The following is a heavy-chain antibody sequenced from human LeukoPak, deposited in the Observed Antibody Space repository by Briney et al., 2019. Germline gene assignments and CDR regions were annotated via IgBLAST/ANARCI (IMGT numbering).Heavy chain of an antibody. Sequence: GRSLRLSCAASGFTFSSYAMHWVRQAPGKGLEWVAVISYEGSNRYNADSVKGRFTISRDNSKNTRYLQKNSLRAEDTAVYYCAKDRLAEMATNTVLDYWGQGTLVTVSS. V-gene: IGHV3-30-3*01. CDR1: GFTFSSYA. D-gene: IGHD5-24*01. CDR3: AKDRLAEMATNTVLDY. CDR2: ISYEGSNR. J-gene: IGHJ4*02.